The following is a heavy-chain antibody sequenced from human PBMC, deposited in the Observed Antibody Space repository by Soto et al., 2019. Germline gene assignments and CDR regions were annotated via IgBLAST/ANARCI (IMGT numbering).Heavy chain of an antibody. Sequence: QVQLVQSGAEVKKPGASVKVSCKASGYNFISNAIHWVRQAPGQRLEWMGWINGGDGRTQYSQSLQGRVYLSRDTLATTAYMELRSLRSEDTAVYYCARGFHGSADYWGQGALVTVSS. CDR2: INGGDGRT. J-gene: IGHJ4*02. D-gene: IGHD3-10*01. V-gene: IGHV1-3*01. CDR1: GYNFISNA. CDR3: ARGFHGSADY.